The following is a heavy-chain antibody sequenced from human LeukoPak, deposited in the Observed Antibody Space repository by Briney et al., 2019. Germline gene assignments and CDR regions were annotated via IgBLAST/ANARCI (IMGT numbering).Heavy chain of an antibody. V-gene: IGHV3-23*01. Sequence: GGSLRLSCAASGFTFSNYAMTWVRQAPGKGLEWVSAISGDSAYIYYVDSVKGRFTTSRDNSKNTLYLQMNSLRVEDTAVYYCAKDRDQRTQYYYYYYGMDVWGQGTTVTVSS. D-gene: IGHD2-2*01. CDR3: AKDRDQRTQYYYYYYGMDV. CDR2: ISGDSAYI. J-gene: IGHJ6*02. CDR1: GFTFSNYA.